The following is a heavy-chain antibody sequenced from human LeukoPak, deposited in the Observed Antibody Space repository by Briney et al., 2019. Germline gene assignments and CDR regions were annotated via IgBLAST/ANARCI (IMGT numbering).Heavy chain of an antibody. CDR2: TFYSGST. V-gene: IGHV4-59*08. CDR3: ARHPSSSWSFDY. J-gene: IGHJ4*02. Sequence: SETLSLTCTVSGGSISNYYWSWIRQPPGKGLEWIGYTFYSGSTSYNPSLKSRVTISVDTSENRFSLRLNSVTAADTAVYYCARHPSSSWSFDYWGQGTLVTVSS. D-gene: IGHD6-13*01. CDR1: GGSISNYY.